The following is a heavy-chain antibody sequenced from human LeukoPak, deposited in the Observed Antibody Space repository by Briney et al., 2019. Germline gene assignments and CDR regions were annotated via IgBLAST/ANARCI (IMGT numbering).Heavy chain of an antibody. CDR2: IYYRGNT. CDR3: ASPPLDYGDYSIDY. CDR1: GGSISSSSYY. Sequence: KPSETLSLTCTVSGGSISSSSYYWGWIRQPPGKGLQWIGGIYYRGNTYYTPSLKRRGTISVDTPKNQFSLKLSSVTAADTAVYSCASPPLDYGDYSIDYWGHGTLVTVSS. J-gene: IGHJ4*01. V-gene: IGHV4-39*01. D-gene: IGHD4-17*01.